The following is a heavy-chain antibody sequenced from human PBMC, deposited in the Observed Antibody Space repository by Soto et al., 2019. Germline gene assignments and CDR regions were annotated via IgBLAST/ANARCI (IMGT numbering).Heavy chain of an antibody. Sequence: QVQLQESGPELVKSSQTLSLTCTVSNGSISTNGHYWTWIRQRPGKGLEWIAYIYYTGNSYYNPSLKSRLTISIDTSKNQFSLTLRSVTAADTAVYYWAREQWGFDSWGQGTLVTVSS. CDR3: AREQWGFDS. CDR1: NGSISTNGHY. V-gene: IGHV4-31*03. D-gene: IGHD6-19*01. CDR2: IYYTGNS. J-gene: IGHJ4*02.